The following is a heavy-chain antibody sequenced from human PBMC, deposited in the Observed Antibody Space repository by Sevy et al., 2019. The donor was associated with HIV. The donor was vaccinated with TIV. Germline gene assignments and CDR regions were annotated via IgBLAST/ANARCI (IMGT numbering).Heavy chain of an antibody. CDR2: IKQDGSVK. V-gene: IGHV3-7*01. J-gene: IGHJ4*02. CDR1: GFSLNNYW. D-gene: IGHD6-13*01. CDR3: VRDIAAAGSF. Sequence: GGSLRLSCAASGFSLNNYWMNGVRQAPGKGLEWVANIKQDGSVKYYVDSVKGRFTISRDNARNLLYLKMNSLRVEDTALYYCVRDIAAAGSFWGQGTLVTVSS.